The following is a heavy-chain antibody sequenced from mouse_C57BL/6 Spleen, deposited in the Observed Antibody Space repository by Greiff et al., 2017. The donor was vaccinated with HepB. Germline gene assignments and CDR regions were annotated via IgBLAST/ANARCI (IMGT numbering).Heavy chain of an antibody. CDR1: GFTFSDYG. V-gene: IGHV5-17*01. CDR2: ISSGSSTI. J-gene: IGHJ4*01. D-gene: IGHD1-1*01. CDR3: ARRDYGSSYAMDY. Sequence: EVMLVESGGGLVKPGGSLKLSCAASGFTFSDYGMHWVRQAPEKGLEWVAYISSGSSTIYYADTVKGRFTISRDNAKNTLVLQMTSLRSEDTAMYYCARRDYGSSYAMDYWGQGTSVTVSS.